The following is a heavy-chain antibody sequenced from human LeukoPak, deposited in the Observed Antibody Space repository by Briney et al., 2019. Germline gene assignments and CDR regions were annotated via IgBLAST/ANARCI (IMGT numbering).Heavy chain of an antibody. Sequence: PGGSLRLSCAASGFTFNSYAMSWVRQAPGKGLEWVSGISGSGGSKYYADSVEGRFTISRDNSKNTLYLQMNSLRAEDTALYYCAKVGPFDQWVYYFDYWGQGTLVTVSS. CDR2: ISGSGGSK. V-gene: IGHV3-23*01. J-gene: IGHJ4*02. CDR3: AKVGPFDQWVYYFDY. CDR1: GFTFNSYA. D-gene: IGHD1-26*01.